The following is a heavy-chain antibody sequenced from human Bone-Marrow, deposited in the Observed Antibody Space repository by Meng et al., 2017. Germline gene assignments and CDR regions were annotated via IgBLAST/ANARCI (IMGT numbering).Heavy chain of an antibody. Sequence: GESLKISCAASGFTFSSYGMHWVRQAPGKGLEWVAVIWYDGSNKYYADSVKGRFTISRDNSKNTLYLQMNSLRAEDTAVYYCARDHGQLLSGRFDYWGQGKLVNGAS. V-gene: IGHV3-33*01. CDR3: ARDHGQLLSGRFDY. J-gene: IGHJ4*02. CDR2: IWYDGSNK. D-gene: IGHD2-2*01. CDR1: GFTFSSYG.